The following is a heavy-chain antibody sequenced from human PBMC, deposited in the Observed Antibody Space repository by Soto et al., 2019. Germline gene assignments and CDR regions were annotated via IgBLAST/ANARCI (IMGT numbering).Heavy chain of an antibody. V-gene: IGHV3-49*04. J-gene: IGHJ6*02. CDR3: TRDSTHYDFWSGYHYYGMDV. D-gene: IGHD3-3*01. Sequence: GGSLRLSCTASGFTFGDYAMSWVRQAPGKGLEWVGFIRSKDYGGTTEYAASVKGRFTISRDDSKSIAYLQMNSLKTEDTAVYYCTRDSTHYDFWSGYHYYGMDVWGQGTTVTVSS. CDR2: IRSKDYGGTT. CDR1: GFTFGDYA.